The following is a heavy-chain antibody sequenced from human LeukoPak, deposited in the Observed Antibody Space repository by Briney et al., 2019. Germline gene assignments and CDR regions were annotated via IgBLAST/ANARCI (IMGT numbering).Heavy chain of an antibody. CDR1: GYTFTGYY. J-gene: IGHJ4*02. D-gene: IGHD3-10*01. V-gene: IGHV1-2*02. CDR3: ARGRYPRVRGVMIFDY. Sequence: ASVKVSCKASGYTFTGYYMHWVRQAPGQGLEWMGWINPNSGGTNYAQKLQGRVTMTRDTSISTAYMELSRLRSDDTAVYYCARGRYPRVRGVMIFDYWGQGTLVTVSS. CDR2: INPNSGGT.